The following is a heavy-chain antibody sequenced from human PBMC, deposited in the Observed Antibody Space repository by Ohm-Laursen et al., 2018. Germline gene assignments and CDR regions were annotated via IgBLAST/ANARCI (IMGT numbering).Heavy chain of an antibody. J-gene: IGHJ4*02. CDR1: GGTFSSYA. D-gene: IGHD2-15*01. CDR2: IIPIFGTA. CDR3: ARYCSGGSCFN. Sequence: GASVKVSCKASGGTFSSYAISWVRQAPGQGLEWMGGIIPIFGTANYAQKFQGRVTITADESTSTAYMELSSLKSEDTAVYYCARYCSGGSCFNWGQGTLVTVSS. V-gene: IGHV1-69*13.